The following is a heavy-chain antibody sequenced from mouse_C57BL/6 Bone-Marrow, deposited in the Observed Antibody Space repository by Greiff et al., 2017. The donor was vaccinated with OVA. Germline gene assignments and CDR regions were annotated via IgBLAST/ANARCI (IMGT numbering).Heavy chain of an antibody. CDR3: ARPVGPYYSGSSYNFDY. D-gene: IGHD1-1*01. CDR2: IHPNSGST. J-gene: IGHJ2*01. Sequence: QVQLQQPGAELVKPGASVKLSCKASGYTFTSYWMHWVKQRPGQGLEWIGMIHPNSGSTNYTEKFKSKATLTVDTSSSTAYMQLSSLTSEDSAVYYCARPVGPYYSGSSYNFDYWGQGTTLTVSA. V-gene: IGHV1-64*01. CDR1: GYTFTSYW.